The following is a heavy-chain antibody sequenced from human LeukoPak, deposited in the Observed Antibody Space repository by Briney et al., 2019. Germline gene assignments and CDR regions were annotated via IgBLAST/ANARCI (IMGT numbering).Heavy chain of an antibody. CDR3: TRALRYFDWLLLFDY. J-gene: IGHJ4*02. CDR1: GFSFGDYA. V-gene: IGHV3-49*03. CDR2: IRNEDYGGTT. D-gene: IGHD3-9*01. Sequence: GGSLRLSCTASGFSFGDYAMSWFRQAPGKGLEWVGFIRNEDYGGTTEYAASMKGRFTISRDDSKSIAYLQMNSLKTEDTAVYYCTRALRYFDWLLLFDYWGQGTLVTVSS.